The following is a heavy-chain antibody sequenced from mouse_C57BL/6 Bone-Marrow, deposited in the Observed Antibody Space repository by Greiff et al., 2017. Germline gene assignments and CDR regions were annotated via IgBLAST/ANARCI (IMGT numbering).Heavy chain of an antibody. Sequence: EVKLMESGPGLVKPSQSLSLTCSVTGYSITSGYYWNWIRQFPGNKLEWMGYISYDGSNNYNPSLKNRISITRDTSKNQFFLKLNSVTTEDTATYYCARGTVVAHFDYWGQGTTLTVSS. CDR3: ARGTVVAHFDY. CDR2: ISYDGSN. CDR1: GYSITSGYY. J-gene: IGHJ2*01. V-gene: IGHV3-6*01. D-gene: IGHD1-1*01.